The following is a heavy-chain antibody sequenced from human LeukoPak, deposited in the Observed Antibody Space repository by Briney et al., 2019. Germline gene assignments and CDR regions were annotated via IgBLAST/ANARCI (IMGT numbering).Heavy chain of an antibody. CDR1: GFTFNDHG. D-gene: IGHD4-11*01. CDR3: ARYIYSNYVGYYAH. Sequence: GGSLRLSCAASGFTFNDHGMSWVRQVPGKGLEWVSGINWNGGSADYADSVKGRFTISRDNAKNSLYLQMNSLRAEDTALYYCARYIYSNYVGYYAHWAQGTRVTVS. V-gene: IGHV3-20*04. J-gene: IGHJ4*02. CDR2: INWNGGSA.